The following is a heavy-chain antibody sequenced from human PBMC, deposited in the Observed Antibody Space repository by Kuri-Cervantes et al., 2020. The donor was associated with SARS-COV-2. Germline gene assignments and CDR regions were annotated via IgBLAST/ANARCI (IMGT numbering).Heavy chain of an antibody. CDR1: GFTFDDYA. V-gene: IGHV3-9*01. CDR2: ISWNSGSI. J-gene: IGHJ5*02. D-gene: IGHD3-10*01. Sequence: SLKISCAASGFTFDDYAMHWVRQAPGKGLEWVSGISWNSGSIGYADSVKRRFTISRDNAKNSLYLQMNSLRAEDTALYYCAKDRMVQGVIRGTAFDPWGQGTLVTVSS. CDR3: AKDRMVQGVIRGTAFDP.